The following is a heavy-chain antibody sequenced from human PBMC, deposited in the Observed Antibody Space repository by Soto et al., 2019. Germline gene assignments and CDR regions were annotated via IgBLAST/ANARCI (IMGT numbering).Heavy chain of an antibody. Sequence: QVQLQESGPGLVKPSETLSLTCTVSGGSVSSGSYYWSWIRQPPGKGLEWIGYIYYSGSTTYNPSLQTRVTISLHTSQNQFSLKLSSVTAADTAVYYCPRDRRQLVPFDYWGQGTLVTVSS. J-gene: IGHJ4*02. CDR3: PRDRRQLVPFDY. D-gene: IGHD3-10*01. CDR2: IYYSGST. V-gene: IGHV4-61*01. CDR1: GGSVSSGSYY.